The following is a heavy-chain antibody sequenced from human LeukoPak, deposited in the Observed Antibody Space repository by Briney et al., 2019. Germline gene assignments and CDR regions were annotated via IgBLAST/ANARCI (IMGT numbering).Heavy chain of an antibody. CDR1: DFLFSSYW. Sequence: PRGSLRLSCAVSDFLFSSYWMHWVRQAPGKGLVWVSRINTDGSATTYADSVKGRFTISRDNAKNTLYLQMKSLRAEDTAVYYCARAQYGWFDPWGQGTLVTVSS. J-gene: IGHJ5*02. V-gene: IGHV3-74*03. CDR3: ARAQYGWFDP. D-gene: IGHD3-10*01. CDR2: INTDGSAT.